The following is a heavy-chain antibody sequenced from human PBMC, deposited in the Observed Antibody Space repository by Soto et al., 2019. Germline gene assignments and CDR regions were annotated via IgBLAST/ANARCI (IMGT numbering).Heavy chain of an antibody. D-gene: IGHD2-2*01. CDR2: IWYDGSNK. J-gene: IGHJ4*02. CDR3: ARDIVVVPAAMPGSKLRYFASGLDY. V-gene: IGHV3-33*01. Sequence: GGSLRLSCAASGFPFSSYGMHWVRQAPGKGLEWVAVIWYDGSNKYYADSVKGRFTISRDNSKNTLYLQMNSLRAEDTAVYYCARDIVVVPAAMPGSKLRYFASGLDYWGQGTLVTVSS. CDR1: GFPFSSYG.